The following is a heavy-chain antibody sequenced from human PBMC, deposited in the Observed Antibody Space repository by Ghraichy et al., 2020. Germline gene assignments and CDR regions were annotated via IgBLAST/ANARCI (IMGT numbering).Heavy chain of an antibody. CDR2: IYYSGST. J-gene: IGHJ4*02. V-gene: IGHV4-31*03. D-gene: IGHD5-12*01. CDR3: ARDGYSGYGYIDN. Sequence: SETLSLTCTVSGGSISSGGYYWSWIRQHPGKGLEWIGYIYYSGSTYYNPSLKSRVTISVDPSNTHFSLKLSSVTAADTAVYYCARDGYSGYGYIDNWGQGTLVTVSS. CDR1: GGSISSGGYY.